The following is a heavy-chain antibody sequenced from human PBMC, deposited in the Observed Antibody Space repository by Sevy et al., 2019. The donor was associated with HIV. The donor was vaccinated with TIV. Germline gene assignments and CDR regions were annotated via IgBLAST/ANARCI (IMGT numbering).Heavy chain of an antibody. J-gene: IGHJ6*02. V-gene: IGHV3-11*01. Sequence: GGSLRLSCAASGFTFSDYYMSWIRQAPGKGLEWVSYISGSDGTTFYADSVRGRFTISRDNAKNSLYLQMNSLRAEDTAMYYCARDHVKDGDFGDYYYYAMDVCGQGTTVTVSS. CDR1: GFTFSDYY. D-gene: IGHD4-17*01. CDR3: ARDHVKDGDFGDYYYYAMDV. CDR2: ISGSDGTT.